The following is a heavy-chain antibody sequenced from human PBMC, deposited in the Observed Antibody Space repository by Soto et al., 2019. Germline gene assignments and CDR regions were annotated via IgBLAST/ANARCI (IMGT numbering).Heavy chain of an antibody. CDR2: MNPNSGNT. J-gene: IGHJ5*02. CDR3: ATTIAAAYFRVPKNCFDP. D-gene: IGHD6-13*01. Sequence: GPSVKVSCKASGYTFTSYDINWVRQATGQGLEWMGWMNPNSGNTGYAQRFQGRVTMTRNTSISTAYMELSSLRSEDTAVYYCATTIAAAYFRVPKNCFDPWGQGTLVTVSS. CDR1: GYTFTSYD. V-gene: IGHV1-8*01.